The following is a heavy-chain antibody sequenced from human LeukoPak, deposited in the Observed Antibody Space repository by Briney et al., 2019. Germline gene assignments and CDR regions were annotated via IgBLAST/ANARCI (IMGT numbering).Heavy chain of an antibody. V-gene: IGHV3-30*04. Sequence: PGGSLRLSCAASRFTFSSYAMHWVRQAPGKGLEWVAVISYDGSNKYYADSVKGRFTISRDNSKNSLFLQMNSLRAEDTAFYYCARELDSSYDYWGQGTLVTVSS. CDR2: ISYDGSNK. D-gene: IGHD3-22*01. CDR1: RFTFSSYA. CDR3: ARELDSSYDY. J-gene: IGHJ4*02.